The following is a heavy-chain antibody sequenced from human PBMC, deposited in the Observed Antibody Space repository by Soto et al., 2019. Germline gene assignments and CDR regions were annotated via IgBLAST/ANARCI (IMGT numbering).Heavy chain of an antibody. V-gene: IGHV1-46*01. D-gene: IGHD3-10*01. Sequence: ASVKVSCKASGYTLTSYYMHWVRQAPGQGLEWMGMINPSGGSTNYAQKFQGRVTMTRGTSTSTVYMELSSLRSDDTAVYYCARDARGDEAPMDYWGQGTLVTVSS. CDR2: INPSGGST. CDR1: GYTLTSYY. CDR3: ARDARGDEAPMDY. J-gene: IGHJ4*02.